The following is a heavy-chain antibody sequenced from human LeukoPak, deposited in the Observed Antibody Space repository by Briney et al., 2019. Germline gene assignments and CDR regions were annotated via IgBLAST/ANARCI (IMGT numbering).Heavy chain of an antibody. CDR1: GGSISSYY. V-gene: IGHV4-59*08. J-gene: IGHJ6*02. CDR3: ASSVVVPAAQFGYYYYGMDV. Sequence: PSETLSLTCTVYGGSISSYYWSWIRQPPGKGLEWIGYIYYSGSTNYNPSLKSRVTISVDTSKNQFSLKLSSVTAADTAVYYCASSVVVPAAQFGYYYYGMDVWGQGTTVTVSS. D-gene: IGHD2-2*01. CDR2: IYYSGST.